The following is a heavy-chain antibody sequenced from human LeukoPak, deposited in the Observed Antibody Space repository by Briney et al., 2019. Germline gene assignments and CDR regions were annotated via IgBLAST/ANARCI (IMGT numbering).Heavy chain of an antibody. V-gene: IGHV1-8*01. D-gene: IGHD6-19*01. CDR3: ARAFVAVAGFDY. J-gene: IGHJ4*02. Sequence: ASVKVSCKASGYSFSICDINWVRQAAGQGLEWMGWMNPNSGNTGYAQKFQGRVTMTRDTSISTAYMELSSLGSEDTAVYYCARAFVAVAGFDYWGQGTLVTVSS. CDR1: GYSFSICD. CDR2: MNPNSGNT.